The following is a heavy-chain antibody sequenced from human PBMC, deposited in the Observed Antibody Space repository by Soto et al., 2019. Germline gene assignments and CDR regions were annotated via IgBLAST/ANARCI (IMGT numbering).Heavy chain of an antibody. J-gene: IGHJ6*03. CDR1: GFTFSSYS. V-gene: IGHV3-21*01. CDR2: ISSSSSYI. Sequence: GGSLRLSCAASGFTFSSYSMNWVRQAPGKGLEWVSSISSSSSYIYYADSVKGRFTISRDNAKNSLYLQMNSLRAEDTAVYYCARLSGYDSYDYYYMDVWGKGTTVTVSS. D-gene: IGHD5-12*01. CDR3: ARLSGYDSYDYYYMDV.